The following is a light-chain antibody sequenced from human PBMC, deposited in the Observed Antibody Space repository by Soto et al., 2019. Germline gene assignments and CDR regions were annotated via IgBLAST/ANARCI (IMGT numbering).Light chain of an antibody. CDR3: CSYAGTYPLV. CDR1: SSDVGGYNY. CDR2: DVN. V-gene: IGLV2-11*01. J-gene: IGLJ1*01. Sequence: QSVLTQPRSVSGSPGQSVTISCTGTSSDVGGYNYVSWYQQHPGKAPKLMIFDVNKRPSGVPDRISGSKFGNTASLTISGLQTEDEADYYCCSYAGTYPLVFGSGTQLTVL.